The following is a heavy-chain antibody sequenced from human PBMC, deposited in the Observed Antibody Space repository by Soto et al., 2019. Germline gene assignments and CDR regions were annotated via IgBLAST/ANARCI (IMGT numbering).Heavy chain of an antibody. V-gene: IGHV3-74*01. Sequence: GGSLRLSCAASGFTFSSYLMHWVRQAPGKGLVWVSRINSDGSSTSYADSVKGRFTISRDNAKNTLYLQMNSLRAEDTAVYYCARAGYCTNGVCYRHYYYGMDVWGQGTTVTVSS. J-gene: IGHJ6*02. CDR1: GFTFSSYL. CDR3: ARAGYCTNGVCYRHYYYGMDV. CDR2: INSDGSST. D-gene: IGHD2-8*01.